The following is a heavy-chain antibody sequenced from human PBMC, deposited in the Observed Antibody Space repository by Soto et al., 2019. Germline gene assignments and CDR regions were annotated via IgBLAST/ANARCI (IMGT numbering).Heavy chain of an antibody. CDR3: ARDVFCGGAPACPDMDV. D-gene: IGHD2-21*01. Sequence: ASLKVDCKASGYTLSGDSITWGRQAPGQGLEWMGRISGYNGNTNYARTLRGRLTLTTDTSTSTAYMELRSLTSDDTAVYYCARDVFCGGAPACPDMDVWGQGTTVTGSS. CDR2: ISGYNGNT. V-gene: IGHV1-18*04. J-gene: IGHJ6*02. CDR1: GYTLSGDS.